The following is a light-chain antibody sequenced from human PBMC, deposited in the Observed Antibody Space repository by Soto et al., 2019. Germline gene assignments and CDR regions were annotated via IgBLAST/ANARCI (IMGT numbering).Light chain of an antibody. J-gene: IGLJ2*01. V-gene: IGLV2-14*01. CDR1: SSDVGAYNY. CDR2: NVS. CDR3: SSFTDRTTVL. Sequence: QSALTQPASVSGSPGQSITISCTGTSSDVGAYNYVSWYQQHPGKAPKLIIYNVSNRPSGVSNRFSGCKSANTASLTIFGLQAEDEADYYCSSFTDRTTVLFGGGTKLAVL.